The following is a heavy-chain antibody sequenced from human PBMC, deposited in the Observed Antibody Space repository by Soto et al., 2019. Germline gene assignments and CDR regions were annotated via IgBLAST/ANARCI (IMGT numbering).Heavy chain of an antibody. CDR2: IYHSGST. Sequence: SETLSLTCAVSGGSISSGGYSWSWIRQPPGKGLEWIGYIYHSGSTYYNPSLKSRVTISVDRSKNQFSLKLSSVTAADTAVYYCSRGRRPWGQGNLVSVSS. CDR3: SRGRRP. CDR1: GGSISSGGYS. V-gene: IGHV4-30-2*01. J-gene: IGHJ5*02.